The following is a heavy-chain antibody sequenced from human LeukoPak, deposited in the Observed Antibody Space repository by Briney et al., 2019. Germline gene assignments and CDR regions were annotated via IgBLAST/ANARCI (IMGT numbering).Heavy chain of an antibody. Sequence: GGSLRLSCAASGFSFSAYDMTWVRQAPGKGLEWVSAISGSVSSTNYADSVKGRFTISRDNSKNTLYLQMNSLRAEDTAVYYCAKNTSGSYFDHWGQGTLVTVSS. CDR2: ISGSVSST. J-gene: IGHJ4*02. CDR3: AKNTSGSYFDH. CDR1: GFSFSAYD. D-gene: IGHD1-26*01. V-gene: IGHV3-23*01.